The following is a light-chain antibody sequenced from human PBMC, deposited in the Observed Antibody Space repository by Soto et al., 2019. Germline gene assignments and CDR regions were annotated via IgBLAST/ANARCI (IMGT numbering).Light chain of an antibody. CDR3: ETWDSNSVI. Sequence: QAVLTQSSSASASLGSSVKLTCTLSSGHSTYIIAWHQQQPGEAPRYLMKLEGSGSYNKGSGVPDRFSGSSSGADRYLTISNLQFEDEADYYCETWDSNSVIFGGGTKLTVL. CDR1: SGHSTYI. J-gene: IGLJ2*01. CDR2: LEGSGSY. V-gene: IGLV4-60*02.